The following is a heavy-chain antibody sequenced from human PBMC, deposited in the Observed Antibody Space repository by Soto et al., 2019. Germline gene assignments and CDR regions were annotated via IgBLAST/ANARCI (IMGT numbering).Heavy chain of an antibody. D-gene: IGHD3-9*01. CDR1: GGSFSTYY. V-gene: IGHV4-34*01. CDR2: INHSGSH. CDR3: ARGGSNDWQVAFDI. J-gene: IGHJ3*02. Sequence: QLQQWGAGLLKPSETLSLTCVVSGGSFSTYYYNWIRQSPGKGLEWIGEINHSGSHNYSPSLKSRVTMSLDTSKNQFSLKLTSVTAADTAVYYCARGGSNDWQVAFDIWGQGTMVTVSS.